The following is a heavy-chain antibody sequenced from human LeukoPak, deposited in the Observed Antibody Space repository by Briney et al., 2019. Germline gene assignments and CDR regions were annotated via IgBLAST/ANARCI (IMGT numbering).Heavy chain of an antibody. CDR3: ARGATDTTWWFGP. J-gene: IGHJ5*02. Sequence: GGSLRLSCAASGFTFNTYSMSWVRQAPGKGLEWVSIISRASESIFYADSVKGRFTISRDNAKNSLYLQMNDLRAEDTAAYYCARGATDTTWWFGPWGQGTLVTVSS. CDR1: GFTFNTYS. D-gene: IGHD1-26*01. V-gene: IGHV3-21*01. CDR2: ISRASESI.